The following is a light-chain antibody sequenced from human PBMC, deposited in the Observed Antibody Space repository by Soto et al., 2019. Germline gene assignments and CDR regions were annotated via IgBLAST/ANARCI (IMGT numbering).Light chain of an antibody. V-gene: IGLV3-21*04. Sequence: SYELTQPPSVSVAPGKTARITCGGNNIGSKSVHWYQQKPGQAPVLVIYYDRDRPSGIPERFSGSNSGNTATLTISRVEAGDEADYYCQVWDTTTDLRAVVFGGGTQLTVL. CDR1: NIGSKS. CDR3: QVWDTTTDLRAVV. CDR2: YDR. J-gene: IGLJ2*01.